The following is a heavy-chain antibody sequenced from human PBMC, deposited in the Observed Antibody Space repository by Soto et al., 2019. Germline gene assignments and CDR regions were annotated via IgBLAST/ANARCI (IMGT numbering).Heavy chain of an antibody. Sequence: PGGSLRLSCAASGFTVSSNYMSWVRQAPGKGLEWVSVIYSGGSTYYADSVKGRFTISRDNSKNTLYLQMNSLRAEDTAVYYCARDRTTISIAAAGMDVWGQGTTVTVSS. J-gene: IGHJ6*02. CDR3: ARDRTTISIAAAGMDV. V-gene: IGHV3-53*01. CDR1: GFTVSSNY. D-gene: IGHD6-13*01. CDR2: IYSGGST.